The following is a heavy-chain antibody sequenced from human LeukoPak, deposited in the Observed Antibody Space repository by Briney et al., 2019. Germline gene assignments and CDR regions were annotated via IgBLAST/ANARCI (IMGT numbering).Heavy chain of an antibody. CDR1: GDTFSSYA. CDR2: IIPILGIA. Sequence: GASVKVSCKASGDTFSSYAISWVRQAPGQGLEWMGRIIPILGIANYAQKFQGRVTITADKSTSTAYMELSSLRSEDTAVYYCARASRYRPVAAAAGTRDYWGQGTLVTVSS. CDR3: ARASRYRPVAAAAGTRDY. J-gene: IGHJ4*02. D-gene: IGHD6-13*01. V-gene: IGHV1-69*04.